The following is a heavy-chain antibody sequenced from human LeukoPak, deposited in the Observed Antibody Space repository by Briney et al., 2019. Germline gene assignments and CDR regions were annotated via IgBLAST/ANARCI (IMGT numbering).Heavy chain of an antibody. CDR3: ARGPRVSYYYDSSGYKRHFDY. J-gene: IGHJ4*02. CDR2: INHSGST. CDR1: GGSFSGYY. V-gene: IGHV4-34*01. D-gene: IGHD3-22*01. Sequence: PSETLSLTCAVYGGSFSGYYWSWIRQPPGKGLEWIGEINHSGSTNYNPSLKSRVTISVDTSKNQFSLKLSSVTAADTAVYYCARGPRVSYYYDSSGYKRHFDYWGQGTLVTVSS.